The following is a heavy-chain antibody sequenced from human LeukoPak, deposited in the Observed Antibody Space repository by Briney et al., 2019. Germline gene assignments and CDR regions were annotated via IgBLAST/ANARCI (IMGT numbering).Heavy chain of an antibody. CDR1: GFTFSSYA. CDR2: ISGSGGST. CDR3: AKRGSSWYEGLHTDY. Sequence: GGSLRLSCAASGFTFSSYAMSWVRQAPGKGLEWVSVISGSGGSTYYADSVKGRFTISRDNSKNTLYLQMNSLRAEDTAVYYCAKRGSSWYEGLHTDYWGQGTLVTVSS. D-gene: IGHD6-13*01. J-gene: IGHJ4*02. V-gene: IGHV3-23*01.